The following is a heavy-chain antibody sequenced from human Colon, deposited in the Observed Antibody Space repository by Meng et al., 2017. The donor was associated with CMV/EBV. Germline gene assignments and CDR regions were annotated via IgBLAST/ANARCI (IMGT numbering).Heavy chain of an antibody. Sequence: QVRVVEAGGGVGQPGGSLRLSCVASGFTFSDSGFHWVRQAPGKGLEWVAFVRYDGSSKYYADFVKGRFTISRDNSKNTVFVQMNSLRAEDTAVYYCAKGPYCTDTRCYGGDFDFWGQGTLVTVSS. D-gene: IGHD2-2*01. CDR1: GFTFSDSG. CDR3: AKGPYCTDTRCYGGDFDF. J-gene: IGHJ4*02. V-gene: IGHV3-30*02. CDR2: VRYDGSSK.